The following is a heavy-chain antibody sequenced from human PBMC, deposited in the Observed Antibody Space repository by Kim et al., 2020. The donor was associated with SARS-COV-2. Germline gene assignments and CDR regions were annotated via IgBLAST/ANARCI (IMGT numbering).Heavy chain of an antibody. V-gene: IGHV3-74*01. CDR3: ARDDEGYSGYDYYYYGMDV. D-gene: IGHD5-12*01. CDR1: GFTFSSYW. Sequence: GGSLRLSCAASGFTFSSYWMHWVRQAPGKGLVWVSRINSDGSSTSYADSVKGRFTISRDNAKNTLYLQMNSLRAEDTAVYYCARDDEGYSGYDYYYYGMDVWGQGTTVTVSS. CDR2: INSDGSST. J-gene: IGHJ6*02.